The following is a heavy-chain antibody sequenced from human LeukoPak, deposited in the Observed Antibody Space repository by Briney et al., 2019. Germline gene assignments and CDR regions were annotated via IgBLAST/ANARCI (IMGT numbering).Heavy chain of an antibody. CDR1: GFTVSSNY. CDR2: IYSGGST. CDR3: ARDRSCSTSCYGWFDP. V-gene: IGHV3-66*01. Sequence: TGGSLRLSCAASGFTVSSNYMSWVRQAPGKGLEWVSVIYSGGSTYYADSVKGRFTISRDNSKNTLYLQMNSLRAEDTAVYYCARDRSCSTSCYGWFDPWGQGTLVTVSS. J-gene: IGHJ5*02. D-gene: IGHD2-2*01.